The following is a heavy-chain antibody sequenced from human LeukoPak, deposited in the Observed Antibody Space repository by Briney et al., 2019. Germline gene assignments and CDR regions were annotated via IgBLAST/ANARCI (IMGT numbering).Heavy chain of an antibody. Sequence: QPGGSLRLSCAASGFTFSSYGMHWVRQAPGKGLEWVANIKQDGSEKYYVDSVKGRFTISRDNAKNSLYLQMNSLRAEDTAVYYCARYKMVRGARILYYFDYWGQGTLVTVSS. CDR1: GFTFSSYG. CDR2: IKQDGSEK. V-gene: IGHV3-7*01. J-gene: IGHJ4*02. CDR3: ARYKMVRGARILYYFDY. D-gene: IGHD3-10*01.